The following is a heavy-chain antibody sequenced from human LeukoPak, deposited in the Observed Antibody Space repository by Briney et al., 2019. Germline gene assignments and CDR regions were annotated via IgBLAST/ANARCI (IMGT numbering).Heavy chain of an antibody. CDR2: IYTSGST. Sequence: SETPSLTCTVSGGSISSYYWSWIRQPAGKGLEWIGRIYTSGSTNYNPSLKSRVTMSVDTSKNQFSLKLSSVTAADTAVYYCAREIGIVATIYHWFDPWGQGTLVTVSS. J-gene: IGHJ5*02. CDR1: GGSISSYY. CDR3: AREIGIVATIYHWFDP. D-gene: IGHD5-12*01. V-gene: IGHV4-4*07.